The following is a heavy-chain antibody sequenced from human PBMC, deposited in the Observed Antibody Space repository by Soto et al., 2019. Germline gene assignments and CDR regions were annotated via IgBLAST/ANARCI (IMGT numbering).Heavy chain of an antibody. CDR1: GGSISSGDYY. CDR3: ARVDAGATNSGNYFDS. J-gene: IGHJ4*02. V-gene: IGHV4-30-4*01. D-gene: IGHD6-25*01. Sequence: QVQLQESGPGLVKPSQNLSLTCTVSGGSISSGDYYWSWIRQPPGKGLEWIGYIYYSGSTFYNPSLKSRVTISVDTSKNQFSLKLTSVTAADTAVYYCARVDAGATNSGNYFDSWGQGTLITVSS. CDR2: IYYSGST.